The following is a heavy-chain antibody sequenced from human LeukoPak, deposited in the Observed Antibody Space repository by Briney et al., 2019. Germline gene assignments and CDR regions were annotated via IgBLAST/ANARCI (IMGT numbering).Heavy chain of an antibody. V-gene: IGHV1-69*05. J-gene: IGHJ4*02. D-gene: IGHD5-18*01. CDR2: IIPIFGTA. CDR1: GGTFSIYA. Sequence: SVQVSCKASGGTFSIYAISWVRQAPGQGLEWMGGIIPIFGTANYAQKFQGRVTITTDESTSTAYMELSSLRSEDTAVYYCAGGGYSYGFDYWGQGTLVTVSS. CDR3: AGGGYSYGFDY.